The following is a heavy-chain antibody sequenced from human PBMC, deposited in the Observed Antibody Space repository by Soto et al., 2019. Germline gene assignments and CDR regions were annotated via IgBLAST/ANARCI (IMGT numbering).Heavy chain of an antibody. V-gene: IGHV3-23*01. CDR1: GFTFNMYA. Sequence: VRLSCAASGFTFNMYAMSWVRQAPGKGLEWVSGIGGSGANTYYADFVKGRFTISRDNSKNTLYLQMDSLRAEDTAIYYCARTITGYFWAGDYWGQGALVTVSS. CDR2: IGGSGANT. D-gene: IGHD1-1*01. J-gene: IGHJ4*02. CDR3: ARTITGYFWAGDY.